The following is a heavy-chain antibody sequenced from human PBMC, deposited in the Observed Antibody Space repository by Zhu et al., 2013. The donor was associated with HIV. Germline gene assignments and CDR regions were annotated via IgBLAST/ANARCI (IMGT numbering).Heavy chain of an antibody. V-gene: IGHV1-69*06. J-gene: IGHJ6*02. CDR3: ARDQHRGLFSPVRYSGYETYYYYGMDV. D-gene: IGHD5-12*01. Sequence: QVQLVQSGAEVKKPGSSVKVSCKASGGTFSSYAISWVRQAPGQGLEWMGGIIPIFGTANYAQKFQGRVTITADKSTSTAYMELSSLRSEDTAVYYCARDQHRGLFSPVRYSGYETYYYYGMDVWGQGTTVTVSS. CDR2: IIPIFGTA. CDR1: GGTFSSYA.